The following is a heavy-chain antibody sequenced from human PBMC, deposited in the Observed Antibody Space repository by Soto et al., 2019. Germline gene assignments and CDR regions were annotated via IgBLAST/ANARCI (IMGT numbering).Heavy chain of an antibody. V-gene: IGHV3-23*01. D-gene: IGHD6-6*01. Sequence: PGGSLRLSCSASGFTLKDSAMHWVRQAPGRGLEWVSAISAGGSNTNYADSVKGRFTISSDNSKNTLYLQMNGLRADDTAVYYCAKEYSTSFDYWGQGTPVTVSS. CDR2: ISAGGSNT. J-gene: IGHJ4*02. CDR3: AKEYSTSFDY. CDR1: GFTLKDSA.